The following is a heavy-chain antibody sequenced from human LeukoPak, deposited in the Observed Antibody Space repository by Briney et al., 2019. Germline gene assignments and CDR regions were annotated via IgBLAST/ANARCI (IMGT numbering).Heavy chain of an antibody. D-gene: IGHD6-19*01. CDR2: ISSSSSYI. CDR1: GFPFANHA. Sequence: GRSLRLSCAASGFPFANHAMSWVRQPPGKGLEWVSSISSSSSYIFYADSVKGRFTISRDNAKNSLYLQMNSLRAEDTAVYYCASGSGWWGQGTLVTVSS. J-gene: IGHJ4*02. CDR3: ASGSGW. V-gene: IGHV3-21*01.